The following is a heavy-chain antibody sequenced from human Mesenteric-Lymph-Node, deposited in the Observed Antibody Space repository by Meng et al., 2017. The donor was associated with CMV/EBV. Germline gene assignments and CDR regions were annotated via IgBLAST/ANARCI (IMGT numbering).Heavy chain of an antibody. CDR1: GFTFSGYA. D-gene: IGHD3-16*01. CDR2: ISYDGSKE. CDR3: ARGGTQASPLDY. Sequence: GGSLRLSCAASGFTFSGYAMHWVRQAPGKGLEWVAVISYDGSKEFYADSVKGRFTISRDNSKNTLYLQMNSLRAEDTAVYYCARGGTQASPLDYWGQGTLVTVSS. J-gene: IGHJ4*02. V-gene: IGHV3-30*04.